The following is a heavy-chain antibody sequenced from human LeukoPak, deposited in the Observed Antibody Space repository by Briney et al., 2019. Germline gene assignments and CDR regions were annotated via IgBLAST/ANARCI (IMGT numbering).Heavy chain of an antibody. J-gene: IGHJ5*02. Sequence: VSVKVSCKASGYTFTSYGISWVRQAPGQGLEWMGWISAYNGNTNYAQKLQGRVTMTTDTSTSTAYMELRSLRSDDTAVYYCARSSPLVVPAAKPGFDPWGQGTLVTVSS. CDR1: GYTFTSYG. D-gene: IGHD2-2*02. V-gene: IGHV1-18*01. CDR2: ISAYNGNT. CDR3: ARSSPLVVPAAKPGFDP.